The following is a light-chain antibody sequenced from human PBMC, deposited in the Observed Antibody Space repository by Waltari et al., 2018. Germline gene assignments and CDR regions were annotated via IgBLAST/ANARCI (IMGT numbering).Light chain of an antibody. J-gene: IGKJ1*01. CDR3: QQYYSTCQ. CDR1: QSVLPSSHNKNY. V-gene: IGKV4-1*01. Sequence: DIVMTQSPDSLAVSLGERATINCKSSQSVLPSSHNKNYLAWYQQKPGQPPKPLIYWASTRESGVPDRFSGSGSGTDFTLTISSLQAEDVAVYYCQQYYSTCQFGQGTKVEIK. CDR2: WAS.